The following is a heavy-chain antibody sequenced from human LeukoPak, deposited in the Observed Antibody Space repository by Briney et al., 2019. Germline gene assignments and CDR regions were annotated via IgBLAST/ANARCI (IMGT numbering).Heavy chain of an antibody. CDR1: GFNFNDAW. V-gene: IGHV3-15*07. CDR3: TSHYGSGGF. Sequence: GGSLRLSCAVSGFNFNDAWMNWVRRAPGRGLEWVGRIKTIADGGTRDYAAPAKGRFIISRDDSKNTLYLQMNNLKTEDTAVYYCTSHYGSGGFWGQGTLVTVSS. J-gene: IGHJ4*02. D-gene: IGHD3-10*01. CDR2: IKTIADGGTR.